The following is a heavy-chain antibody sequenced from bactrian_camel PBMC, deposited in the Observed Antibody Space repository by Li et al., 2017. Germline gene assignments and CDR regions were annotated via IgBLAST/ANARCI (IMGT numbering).Heavy chain of an antibody. CDR2: LEFGGTI. CDR1: GYLYSTHC. J-gene: IGHJ4*01. Sequence: VQLAESGGGSVQTGGSLRLSCTGSGYLYSTHCMGWFRQAPGKEREAIAELEFGGTIRYSDSVKGRFTVSQDSAKNTINLELNNLKTEDTAVYYCASSRPGIISVCQIPYITRLGLEGQGTQVTVS. D-gene: IGHD1*01. V-gene: IGHV3S53*01.